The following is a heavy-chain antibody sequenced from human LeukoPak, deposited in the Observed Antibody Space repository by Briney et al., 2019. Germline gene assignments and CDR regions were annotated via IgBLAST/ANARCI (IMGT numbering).Heavy chain of an antibody. CDR3: ARGLPPPGDPDY. CDR1: GYTFTNYG. J-gene: IGHJ4*02. D-gene: IGHD4-17*01. CDR2: ISTYNGDT. Sequence: GASVKVSCKASGYTFTNYGVNWVRQAPGQGLEWMGWISTYNGDTNYAQKLQGRVTMTTDASTSTAYMELRSLTSDDTAFYYCARGLPPPGDPDYWGQGTLVTVSS. V-gene: IGHV1-18*01.